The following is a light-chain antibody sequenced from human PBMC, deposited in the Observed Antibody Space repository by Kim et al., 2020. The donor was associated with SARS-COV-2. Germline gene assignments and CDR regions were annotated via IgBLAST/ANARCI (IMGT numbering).Light chain of an antibody. CDR2: DAS. Sequence: SPGERATLSCRVSQSVSSYLAWYQQKPGQAPRLLIYDASNRATGIPARFSGSGSGTDFTLTISSLEPEDFAVYYCQQRSNWPPFTFGPGTKVDIK. CDR3: QQRSNWPPFT. CDR1: QSVSSY. V-gene: IGKV3-11*01. J-gene: IGKJ3*01.